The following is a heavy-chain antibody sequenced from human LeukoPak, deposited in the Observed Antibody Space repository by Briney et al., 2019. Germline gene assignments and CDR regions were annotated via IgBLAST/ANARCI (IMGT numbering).Heavy chain of an antibody. D-gene: IGHD1-26*01. CDR2: IKQDGSEK. J-gene: IGHJ3*02. CDR3: ARDTLLGSAHAFDI. CDR1: GFTFSSYW. Sequence: GGSLRLSCAASGFTFSSYWMSWVRQAPGKGLERVANIKQDGSEKYYVDSVKGRFTIFRDNAKNSLYLQMNSLRAEDTAVYYCARDTLLGSAHAFDIWGQGTMVTVSS. V-gene: IGHV3-7*01.